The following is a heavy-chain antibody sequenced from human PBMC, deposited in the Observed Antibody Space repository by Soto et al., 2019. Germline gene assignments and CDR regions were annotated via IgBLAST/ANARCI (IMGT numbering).Heavy chain of an antibody. D-gene: IGHD2-2*01. CDR2: TYYRSKWYS. J-gene: IGHJ5*01. Sequence: PSQTLSLTCAISGDSVSSNSAAWNWIRQSPSRGLEWLGRTYYRSKWYSDYAVSVKSRITINPDTSKNQFSLQLNSVTPEDTAVYYCARTLAYCSSTSCYAPWFDSWGQGTLVTVSS. CDR3: ARTLAYCSSTSCYAPWFDS. CDR1: GDSVSSNSAA. V-gene: IGHV6-1*01.